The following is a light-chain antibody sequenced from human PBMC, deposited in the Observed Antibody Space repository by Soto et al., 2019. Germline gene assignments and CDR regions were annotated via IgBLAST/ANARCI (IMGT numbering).Light chain of an antibody. CDR3: QKYNSGPRT. Sequence: DIQMTQSPSSLSASVGDRVTITCRASQGISNFLAWYQQKSGKVPKLLIYGASTLQSGVPSRFSGSGSGTDFTLTISSLQPEEVATYYCQKYNSGPRTFGGGTKVEIK. V-gene: IGKV1-27*01. CDR1: QGISNF. J-gene: IGKJ4*01. CDR2: GAS.